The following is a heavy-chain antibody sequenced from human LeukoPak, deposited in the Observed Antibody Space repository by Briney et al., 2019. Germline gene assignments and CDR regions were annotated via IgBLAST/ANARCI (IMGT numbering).Heavy chain of an antibody. CDR2: IIPIFGTA. D-gene: IGHD3-10*01. CDR1: GGTFSSYA. J-gene: IGHJ4*02. V-gene: IGHV1-69*13. Sequence: SVQVSCKASGGTFSSYAISWVRQAPGQGLEWMGGIIPIFGTANYAQKFQGRVTITADESTSTAYMELSSLRSEDTAVYYCAREASITMVRGVIPYFDYRGQGTLVTVSS. CDR3: AREASITMVRGVIPYFDY.